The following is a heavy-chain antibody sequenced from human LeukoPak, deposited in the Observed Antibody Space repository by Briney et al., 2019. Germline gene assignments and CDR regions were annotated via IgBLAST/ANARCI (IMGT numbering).Heavy chain of an antibody. J-gene: IGHJ4*02. Sequence: GESLQISCKGSGYIFTSYWIGWVRQMPGKGLEWMGIIYPGDSDTRYSPSFQGQVTISVDKSISTAYLQWSSLKASDTAMYYCASSATWLPGTYYFDYWGQGTLVTVSS. CDR2: IYPGDSDT. D-gene: IGHD5-24*01. V-gene: IGHV5-51*01. CDR3: ASSATWLPGTYYFDY. CDR1: GYIFTSYW.